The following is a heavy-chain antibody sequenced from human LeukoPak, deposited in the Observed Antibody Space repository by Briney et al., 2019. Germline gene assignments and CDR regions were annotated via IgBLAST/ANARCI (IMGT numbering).Heavy chain of an antibody. Sequence: SETLSLTCAVSRYSISSGYYWGWIRQPPGKGLEWIGSIYHSGSTYYNPSLKSRVTISVDTSKNQFSLKLSSVTAADTAVYYCALGYYDFWSGYYTFDYWGQGTLVTVS. CDR3: ALGYYDFWSGYYTFDY. D-gene: IGHD3-3*01. CDR2: IYHSGST. J-gene: IGHJ4*02. CDR1: RYSISSGYY. V-gene: IGHV4-38-2*01.